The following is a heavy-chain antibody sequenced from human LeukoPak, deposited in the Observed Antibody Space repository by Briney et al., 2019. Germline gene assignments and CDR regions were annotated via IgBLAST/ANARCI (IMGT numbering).Heavy chain of an antibody. CDR1: GFTFSTYG. Sequence: GGSLRLSCAASGFTFSTYGMSWVRQAPGKGLEWVSAISGSGGSTYYADSVKGRFTISRDNSKNTLYLQMNSLRAEDTAVYYCAKELRYFDWLSNYYYYYMDVWGKGTTVTISS. V-gene: IGHV3-23*01. CDR3: AKELRYFDWLSNYYYYYMDV. CDR2: ISGSGGST. D-gene: IGHD3-9*01. J-gene: IGHJ6*03.